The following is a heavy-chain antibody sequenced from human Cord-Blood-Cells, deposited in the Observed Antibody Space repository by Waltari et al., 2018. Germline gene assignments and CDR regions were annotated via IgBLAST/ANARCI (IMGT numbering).Heavy chain of an antibody. CDR2: IYYSGST. CDR3: ARVMRGGHIVVVPAARYYFDY. J-gene: IGHJ4*02. Sequence: QVQLQESGPGLVKPSQTLSLTCTVSGGSISSGGYYWSWIRQHPGTGLEWIGYIYYSGSTYYNPSLKSRVTISVDTSKNQFSLKLSSVTAADTAVYYCARVMRGGHIVVVPAARYYFDYCGQGTLVTVSS. V-gene: IGHV4-31*03. CDR1: GGSISSGGYY. D-gene: IGHD2-2*01.